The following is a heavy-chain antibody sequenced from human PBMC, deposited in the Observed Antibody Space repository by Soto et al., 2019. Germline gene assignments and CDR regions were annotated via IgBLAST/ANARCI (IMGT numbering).Heavy chain of an antibody. CDR1: GFTFSNSW. CDR2: IKEDGSEK. CDR3: TRKRFGVDV. V-gene: IGHV3-7*03. Sequence: EVQLVESGGGLVQPGESLRLSCAASGFTFSNSWMSWVRQAPGKGLEWVANIKEDGSEKDYVDPVKGRFTITRDNAKNSLYLQMNNLRAEDTAVYFCTRKRFGVDVW. J-gene: IGHJ6*01.